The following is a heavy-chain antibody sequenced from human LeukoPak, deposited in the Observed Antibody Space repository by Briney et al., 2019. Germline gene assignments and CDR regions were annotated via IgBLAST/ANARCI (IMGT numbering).Heavy chain of an antibody. V-gene: IGHV1-69*06. CDR2: IIPIFGTA. CDR1: GGTFSSYT. J-gene: IGHJ3*02. D-gene: IGHD2-15*01. Sequence: ASEKVSCKASGGTFSSYTISWVRQAPGQALEWMGGIIPIFGTANHAQKFQGRVTITADKSTSTAYMELSSLRSEDTAVYYCARDDAGVVVVAATPRDAFDIWGQGTMVTVSS. CDR3: ARDDAGVVVVAATPRDAFDI.